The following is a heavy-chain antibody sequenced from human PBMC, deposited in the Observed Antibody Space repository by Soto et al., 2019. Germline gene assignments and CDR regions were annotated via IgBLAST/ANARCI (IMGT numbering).Heavy chain of an antibody. J-gene: IGHJ4*02. CDR1: GYTFTSYA. D-gene: IGHD5-18*01. CDR2: INAGNGNT. V-gene: IGHV1-3*01. CDR3: ARGLNGYSHYFDY. Sequence: QVQLVQSGAEVKKPGASLKDSCKASGYTFTSYAMHWVRQAPGQRREWMGWINAGNGNTKYSQKFQGRVTITRDTSASTAYMELSSLRSEDTAVYYCARGLNGYSHYFDYWGQGTLVTVSS.